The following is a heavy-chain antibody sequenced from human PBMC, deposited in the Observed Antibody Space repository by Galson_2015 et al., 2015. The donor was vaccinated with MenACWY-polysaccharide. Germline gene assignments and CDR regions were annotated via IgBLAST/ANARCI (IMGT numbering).Heavy chain of an antibody. CDR3: AKAVVATALLDY. Sequence: SLRLSCAASGFSFNGYAMSWVRRAPGKGLEWVSTISVSGDTTYYADSVKGRFTISRDNSKNTLYLQMNSLRAEDTAIYYCAKAVVATALLDYWGQGTLVTVSS. V-gene: IGHV3-23*01. CDR1: GFSFNGYA. D-gene: IGHD2-21*02. J-gene: IGHJ4*02. CDR2: ISVSGDTT.